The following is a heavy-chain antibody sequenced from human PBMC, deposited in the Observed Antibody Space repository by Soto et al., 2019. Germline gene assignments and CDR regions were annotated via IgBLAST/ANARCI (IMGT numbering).Heavy chain of an antibody. Sequence: GGSLRLSCAASGFTFSDYYMSWIRQAPGKGLEWVSYISSSSSYTNYADSVKGRFTISRDNAKNSLYLQMNSLRAEDTAVYYCARDKDSSGWFNYFDYWGQGTLVT. CDR1: GFTFSDYY. CDR2: ISSSSSYT. CDR3: ARDKDSSGWFNYFDY. V-gene: IGHV3-11*06. D-gene: IGHD6-19*01. J-gene: IGHJ4*02.